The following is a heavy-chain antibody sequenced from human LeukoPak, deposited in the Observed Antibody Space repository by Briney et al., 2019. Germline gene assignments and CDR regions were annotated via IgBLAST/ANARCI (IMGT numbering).Heavy chain of an antibody. CDR3: ARDLGVTMIVVVTPGSMDV. Sequence: ASVKVSCKASGYTFTSYGISWVRQAPGQGLEWMGWISAYNGNTNYAQKLQGRVTMTTDTSTSTAYMELRSLRSDDTAVYYCARDLGVTMIVVVTPGSMDVWGKGTTVTVSS. D-gene: IGHD3-22*01. V-gene: IGHV1-18*01. CDR1: GYTFTSYG. CDR2: ISAYNGNT. J-gene: IGHJ6*03.